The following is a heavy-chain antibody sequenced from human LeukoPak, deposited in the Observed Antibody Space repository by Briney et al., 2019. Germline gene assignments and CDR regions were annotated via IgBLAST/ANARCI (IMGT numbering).Heavy chain of an antibody. D-gene: IGHD6-19*01. J-gene: IGHJ4*02. CDR3: AKEGGSGWSFFDY. CDR2: ISVSSGAT. V-gene: IGHV3-23*01. CDR1: GFIFSSYA. Sequence: HPGRSLRLSCAAAGFIFSSYAMSWVRQAPGKGLEWVSGISVSSGATYYADSVKGRFTISRDNPRNTLFLQLNSLRADDTAVYYCAKEGGSGWSFFDYWGQGTLVTVSS.